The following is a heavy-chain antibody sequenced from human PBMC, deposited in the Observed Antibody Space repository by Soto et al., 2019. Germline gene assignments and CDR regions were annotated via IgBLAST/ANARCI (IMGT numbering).Heavy chain of an antibody. J-gene: IGHJ6*03. CDR3: AKDSSGTVPYYYMDV. CDR2: ISYDGSNK. V-gene: IGHV3-30*18. CDR1: GFTFSNYG. D-gene: IGHD4-17*01. Sequence: GGSLRLSCAASGFTFSNYGMHWVRQAPGKGLEWVAVISYDGSNKYYADSVKGRFTISRDNSKNTLYLQMNSLRAEDTAVYYCAKDSSGTVPYYYMDVWGKGTTVTVSS.